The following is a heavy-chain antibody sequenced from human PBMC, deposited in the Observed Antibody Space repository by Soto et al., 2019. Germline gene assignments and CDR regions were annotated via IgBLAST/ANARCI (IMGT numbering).Heavy chain of an antibody. D-gene: IGHD5-18*01. V-gene: IGHV5-10-1*01. Sequence: PGESLKISCNGSGYSFTSYWISWVRQMPGKGLEWMGRIDPSDSYTNYSPSFQGHVTISADKSISTAYLQWSSLKASDTAMYYCASSLGYGYVLGAFDIWGQGTMVTVSS. CDR3: ASSLGYGYVLGAFDI. J-gene: IGHJ3*02. CDR1: GYSFTSYW. CDR2: IDPSDSYT.